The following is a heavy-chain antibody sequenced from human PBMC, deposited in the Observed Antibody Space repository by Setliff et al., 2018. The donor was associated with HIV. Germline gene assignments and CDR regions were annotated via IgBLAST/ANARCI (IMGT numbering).Heavy chain of an antibody. D-gene: IGHD3-22*01. CDR1: GGSISNYY. CDR3: XXXXARFDYDTGGSFVSHFDY. CDR2: ISYTGTT. J-gene: IGHJ4*02. Sequence: PSETLSLTCTVSGGSISNYYWSWIRQPPGKGLEWIGYISYTGTTKYNPSLKSRVTISVDTSKNQFSVRLSSVSAADTAVYFXXXXXARFDYDTGGSFVSHFDYWGXGTQVTXSS. V-gene: IGHV4-59*01.